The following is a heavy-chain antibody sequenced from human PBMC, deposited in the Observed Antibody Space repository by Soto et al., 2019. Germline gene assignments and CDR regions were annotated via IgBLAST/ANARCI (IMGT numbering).Heavy chain of an antibody. V-gene: IGHV3-23*01. D-gene: IGHD2-15*01. J-gene: IGHJ4*02. CDR1: GFTFSSYA. Sequence: EVQLLESGGGLVQPGGSLRLSCAASGFTFSSYAMSWVRQAPGKGLEWVSAISGSGCSTYYADSVKGRFTISRDNSKNTLYLQMNSLRAEDTAVYYCAKTHAFYCSGGSCRGYFDYWGQGTLVTVSS. CDR2: ISGSGCST. CDR3: AKTHAFYCSGGSCRGYFDY.